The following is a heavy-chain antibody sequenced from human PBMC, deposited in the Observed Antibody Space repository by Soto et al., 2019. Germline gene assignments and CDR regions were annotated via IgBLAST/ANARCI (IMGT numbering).Heavy chain of an antibody. CDR2: ISAYNGNT. Sequence: ASVKVSCKASGHTFTSYGISWVRQAPGQGLEWMGWISAYNGNTNYAQKLQGRVTMTTDTSTSTAYMELRSLRSDDTAVYYCARKKLFREGFKLERRHYYYYGMDVWGQGTTVTVSS. V-gene: IGHV1-18*01. CDR3: ARKKLFREGFKLERRHYYYYGMDV. CDR1: GHTFTSYG. J-gene: IGHJ6*02. D-gene: IGHD1-1*01.